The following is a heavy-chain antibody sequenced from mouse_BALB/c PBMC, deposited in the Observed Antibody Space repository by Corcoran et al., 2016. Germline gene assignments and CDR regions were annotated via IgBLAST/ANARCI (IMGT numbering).Heavy chain of an antibody. J-gene: IGHJ1*01. CDR2: INTYTGEP. CDR3: ARFSYAGSRAWCVDV. CDR1: GYTFTNYG. V-gene: IGHV9-3-1*01. Sequence: QIQLVQSGPELKKPGETVKISCKASGYTFTNYGMNWVKQAPGKGLKWMGWINTYTGEPTYSDDFKGRFAFSLETSASTAYLQINNLKNEDTATDFCARFSYAGSRAWCVDVWGAGTTVTVSS. D-gene: IGHD1-1*01.